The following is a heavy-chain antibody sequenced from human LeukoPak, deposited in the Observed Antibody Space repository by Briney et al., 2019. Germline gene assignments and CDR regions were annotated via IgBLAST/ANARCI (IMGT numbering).Heavy chain of an antibody. CDR2: IKQDGSEK. D-gene: IGHD3-3*01. V-gene: IGHV3-7*01. Sequence: PGGSLRLSCAASGFTFSSYWMSWVRQAPGKGLEWVANIKQDGSEKYYVDSVKGRFTISRDNAKNSLYLQMNSLRAEDTAVYYCASHTIFGVALVSAPFDYRGQGTLVTVSS. CDR1: GFTFSSYW. CDR3: ASHTIFGVALVSAPFDY. J-gene: IGHJ4*02.